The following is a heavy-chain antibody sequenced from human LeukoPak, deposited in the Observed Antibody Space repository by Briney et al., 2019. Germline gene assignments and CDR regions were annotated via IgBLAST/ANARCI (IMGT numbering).Heavy chain of an antibody. Sequence: GGSLRLSCAASGFTFSSYEMDWVRQAPGKGLEWVSYISHTGSTKYYAESVKGRFTISRDNAKNSLYLQMNSLRAEDTAVYYCVRDKRFGDVRIRAFDIWGQGTMVTVSS. CDR3: VRDKRFGDVRIRAFDI. CDR1: GFTFSSYE. V-gene: IGHV3-48*03. D-gene: IGHD3-10*01. CDR2: ISHTGSTK. J-gene: IGHJ3*02.